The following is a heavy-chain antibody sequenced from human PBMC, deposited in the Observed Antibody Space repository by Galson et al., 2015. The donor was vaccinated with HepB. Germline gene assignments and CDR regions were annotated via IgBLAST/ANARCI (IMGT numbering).Heavy chain of an antibody. J-gene: IGHJ4*02. Sequence: SLRLSCAASGFSFSNYGIHWVRQAPGTGLEWVAHINHDGSSKYYVDSVKGRFTISRDNAKDSVYLQLDSLRADDTAVYYCSRGMVEGGNGEFGSWGQGTLVTVSS. V-gene: IGHV3-7*03. D-gene: IGHD3-10*01. CDR3: SRGMVEGGNGEFGS. CDR2: INHDGSSK. CDR1: GFSFSNYG.